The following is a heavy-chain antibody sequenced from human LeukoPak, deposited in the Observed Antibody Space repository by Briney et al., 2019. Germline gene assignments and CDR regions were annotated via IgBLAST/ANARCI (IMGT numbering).Heavy chain of an antibody. V-gene: IGHV4-61*02. CDR2: ISSSGST. J-gene: IGHJ5*02. CDR3: ARDGLRYFDWLLFGYNWFDP. D-gene: IGHD3-9*01. Sequence: SQTLSLTCTVSGDSISSGDYYWSWIRQPAGKGLEWIGRISSSGSTNYNPSLKSRVTISVDTSKNQFSLKLSSVTAADTAVYYCARDGLRYFDWLLFGYNWFDPWGQGTLVTVSS. CDR1: GDSISSGDYY.